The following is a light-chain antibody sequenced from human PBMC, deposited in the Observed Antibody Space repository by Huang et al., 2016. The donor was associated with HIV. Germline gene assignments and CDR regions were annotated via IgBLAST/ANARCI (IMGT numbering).Light chain of an antibody. V-gene: IGKV1-9*01. Sequence: QLTQSPSSLSASIGDRVTIACRASHDITTYLAWYQQKPGRAPKLLIYDASTLQTGVPSRFRGFGSGTAFSLTITSLQPDDFAVYYCQQLSAYPLSFGPGTTVD. J-gene: IGKJ3*01. CDR2: DAS. CDR3: QQLSAYPLS. CDR1: HDITTY.